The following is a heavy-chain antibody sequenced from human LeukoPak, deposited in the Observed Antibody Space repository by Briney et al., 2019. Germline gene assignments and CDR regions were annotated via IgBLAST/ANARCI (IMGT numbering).Heavy chain of an antibody. J-gene: IGHJ4*02. CDR3: ARVIRTGTTGVDY. CDR1: GLTFTRYS. V-gene: IGHV3-7*01. D-gene: IGHD1-7*01. Sequence: GGSLRLSCAASGLTFTRYSMNWVRQAPGKGLEWVANIKEDGSEKYYVDSVKGRFTISRDNAKNSLYLQMNSLRAEDTAMYYCARVIRTGTTGVDYWGQGTLVTVSS. CDR2: IKEDGSEK.